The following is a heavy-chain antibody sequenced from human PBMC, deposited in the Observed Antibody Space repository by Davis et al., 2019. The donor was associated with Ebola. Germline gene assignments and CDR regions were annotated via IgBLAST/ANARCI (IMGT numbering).Heavy chain of an antibody. CDR2: IYPDDSDT. D-gene: IGHD3-16*02. CDR1: GYNFTNYW. V-gene: IGHV5-51*01. Sequence: GESLKISCESSGYNFTNYWIGWVRQMPGKGLEWMGIIYPDDSDTRYSPSFQGQVTISADKSISTAYLQWSSLKASDTAMYYCARVLGELSYTEYFQHWGQGTLVTVSS. J-gene: IGHJ1*01. CDR3: ARVLGELSYTEYFQH.